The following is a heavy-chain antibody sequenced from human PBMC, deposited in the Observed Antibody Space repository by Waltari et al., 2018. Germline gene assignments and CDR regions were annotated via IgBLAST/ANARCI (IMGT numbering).Heavy chain of an antibody. D-gene: IGHD3-22*01. Sequence: QVQLVQSGAEVKKPGSSVKVSCKASGGTFSSYAISWVRQAPGQGLEWMGGIIPIFGTANYAQKFQGRVTITADESTSTAYMELSSLRSEDTAVYYCARDAPYYDSSGYSFYYFDYWGQGTLVTVSS. J-gene: IGHJ4*02. CDR3: ARDAPYYDSSGYSFYYFDY. CDR2: IIPIFGTA. CDR1: GGTFSSYA. V-gene: IGHV1-69*12.